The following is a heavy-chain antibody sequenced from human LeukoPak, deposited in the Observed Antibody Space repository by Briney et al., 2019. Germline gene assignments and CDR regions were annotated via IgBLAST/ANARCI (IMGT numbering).Heavy chain of an antibody. CDR2: IWYDGSNK. CDR1: GFTFITYG. CDR3: ARIKAFDI. J-gene: IGHJ3*02. Sequence: GGSLRLSCAASGFTFITYGMHWVRQAPGKGLEWVAAIWYDGSNKYYADSVKGRFTVSRDNSKNTLYLQMNSLRAEDTAVYYCARIKAFDIWGQGTMVTVSS. V-gene: IGHV3-33*01.